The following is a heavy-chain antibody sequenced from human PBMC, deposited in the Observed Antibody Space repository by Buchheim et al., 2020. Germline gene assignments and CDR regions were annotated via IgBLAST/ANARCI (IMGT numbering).Heavy chain of an antibody. CDR2: IRYDGSNK. CDR3: AKNYDFWSGYYLSCYYYGMDV. V-gene: IGHV3-30*02. D-gene: IGHD3-3*01. Sequence: QVQLVESGGGVVQPGRSLRLSCAASGFTFSSYGMHWVRQAPGKGLEWVAFIRYDGSNKYYADSVKGRFTISRDNSKNTLYLQMNSLRAEDTAVYYCAKNYDFWSGYYLSCYYYGMDVWGQGTT. J-gene: IGHJ6*02. CDR1: GFTFSSYG.